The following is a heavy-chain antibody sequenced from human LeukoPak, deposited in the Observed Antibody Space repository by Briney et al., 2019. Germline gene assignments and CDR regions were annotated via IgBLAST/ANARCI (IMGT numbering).Heavy chain of an antibody. V-gene: IGHV3-53*01. CDR1: GFTVSSNY. Sequence: QPGGSLRLSCAASGFTVSSNYMSWVRQAPGKGLEWVLVIYSGGSTYYADSVKGRFTISRDNSKNTLYLQMNSLRAEDTAVYYCVVRSSPDGFDYWGQGTLVTVSS. CDR2: IYSGGST. CDR3: VVRSSPDGFDY. D-gene: IGHD1-14*01. J-gene: IGHJ4*02.